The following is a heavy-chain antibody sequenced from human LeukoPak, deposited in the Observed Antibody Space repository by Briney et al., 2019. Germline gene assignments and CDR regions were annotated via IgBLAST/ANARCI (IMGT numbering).Heavy chain of an antibody. D-gene: IGHD2-15*01. CDR3: ARHNPSYCSGGSCKYNWFDP. J-gene: IGHJ5*02. Sequence: GESLKISCKGSGYSFTSYWISWVRQMPGKGLEWMGRVDPSDSYTNYSPSFQGHVTISADKSISTAYLQWSSLKASDTAMYYCARHNPSYCSGGSCKYNWFDPWGQGTLVTVSS. V-gene: IGHV5-10-1*01. CDR1: GYSFTSYW. CDR2: VDPSDSYT.